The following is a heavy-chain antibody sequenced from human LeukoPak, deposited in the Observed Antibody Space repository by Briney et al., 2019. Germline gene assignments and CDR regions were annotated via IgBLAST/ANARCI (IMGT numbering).Heavy chain of an antibody. Sequence: GGSLRLSCAASGFTFSSYWIHWVRQAPGKGLMWVSRIYSDATYYADSVKGRFTISRDYAKNNVYLQMNSLRAEDKAVYYCARESYDSSGYYYGGGFDYWGQGTLVTVSS. CDR1: GFTFSSYW. CDR2: IYSDAT. CDR3: ARESYDSSGYYYGGGFDY. V-gene: IGHV3-74*01. J-gene: IGHJ4*02. D-gene: IGHD3-22*01.